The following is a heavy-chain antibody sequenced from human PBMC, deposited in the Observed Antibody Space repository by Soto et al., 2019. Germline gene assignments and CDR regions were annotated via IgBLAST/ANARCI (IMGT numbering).Heavy chain of an antibody. V-gene: IGHV1-69*01. CDR2: IIPIFGTA. CDR3: ASSLRYFVWFLSGDPNWFDP. CDR1: GGTFSSYA. D-gene: IGHD3-9*01. J-gene: IGHJ5*02. Sequence: QVQLVQSGAEVKKPGSSVKVSCKASGGTFSSYAISWVRQAPGQGLEWMGGIIPIFGTANYAQKFQGRVTITADESTSTAYMELSSLRSEDTTVYYCASSLRYFVWFLSGDPNWFDPWGQGTLVTVSS.